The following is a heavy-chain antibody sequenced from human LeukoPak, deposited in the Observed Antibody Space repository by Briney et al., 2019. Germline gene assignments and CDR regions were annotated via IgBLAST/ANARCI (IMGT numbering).Heavy chain of an antibody. CDR3: ARADRERAVAGTNWFDP. Sequence: ASVKVSCKASGYTFTSYAMHWVRQAPGQRLEWMGWINAGNGNTKYSQKFQGRVTITRDTSASTAYMELSSLRSEDTAVYYCARADRERAVAGTNWFDPWGQGTLVTVSS. D-gene: IGHD6-19*01. J-gene: IGHJ5*02. CDR1: GYTFTSYA. V-gene: IGHV1-3*01. CDR2: INAGNGNT.